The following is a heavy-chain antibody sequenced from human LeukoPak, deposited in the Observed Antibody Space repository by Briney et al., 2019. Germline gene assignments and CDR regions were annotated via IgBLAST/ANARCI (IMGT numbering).Heavy chain of an antibody. Sequence: ASVKVSCKASGYTFTSYYMHWVRQAPGQGLEWMGIINPSGGSTSYAQKFQGRVTMTRDMSTSTVYMELSSLRSEDTAVYYCARDAGRLGWYKAVAGTGDAFDIWGQGTMVTVSS. J-gene: IGHJ3*02. V-gene: IGHV1-46*01. CDR3: ARDAGRLGWYKAVAGTGDAFDI. CDR1: GYTFTSYY. D-gene: IGHD6-19*01. CDR2: INPSGGST.